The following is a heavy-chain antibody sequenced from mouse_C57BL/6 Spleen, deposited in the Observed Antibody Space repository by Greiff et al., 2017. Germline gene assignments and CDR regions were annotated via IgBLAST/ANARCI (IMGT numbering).Heavy chain of an antibody. CDR2: IDPSAGGT. J-gene: IGHJ2*01. Sequence: VQLVESGAELVKPGASVTLSCKASGYTFTDYGMQWVKQTPGHGLEWIGDIDPSAGGTAYNQKFKGKARLTADKSSSTAYMELRSLTSEDSAVYYCARCDFDYWGQGTTLTVSS. CDR3: ARCDFDY. CDR1: GYTFTDYG. V-gene: IGHV1-15*01.